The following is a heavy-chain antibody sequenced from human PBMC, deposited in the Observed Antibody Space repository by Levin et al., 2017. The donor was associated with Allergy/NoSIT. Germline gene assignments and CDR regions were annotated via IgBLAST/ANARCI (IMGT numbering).Heavy chain of an antibody. V-gene: IGHV3-49*04. Sequence: GGSLRLSCRGSGFTFGDYPMTWVRQAPGKGLEWVGFIQTKVYGAAPEYAASVRGRFIFSRDDSKRIAYLQMNSLQTDDTAVYYCSREPHGSSDYWGQGALVTVSS. CDR3: SREPHGSSDY. CDR1: GFTFGDYP. J-gene: IGHJ4*02. D-gene: IGHD3-10*01. CDR2: IQTKVYGAAP.